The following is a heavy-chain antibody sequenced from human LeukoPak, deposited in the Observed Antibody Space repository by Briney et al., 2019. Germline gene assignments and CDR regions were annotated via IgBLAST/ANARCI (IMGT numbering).Heavy chain of an antibody. Sequence: GGSLRLSCAASGLTFSNYGFHWVRQAPGKGLEWVSAISGSGGSTYYADSVKGRFTISRDNSKNTLYLQMNSLRAEDTAVYYCAKEVESGPWDYWGQGTLVTVSS. D-gene: IGHD1-1*01. CDR3: AKEVESGPWDY. CDR1: GLTFSNYG. CDR2: ISGSGGST. J-gene: IGHJ4*02. V-gene: IGHV3-23*01.